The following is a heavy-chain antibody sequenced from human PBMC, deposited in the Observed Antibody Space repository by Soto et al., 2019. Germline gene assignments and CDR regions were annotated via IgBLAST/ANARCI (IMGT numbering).Heavy chain of an antibody. J-gene: IGHJ4*02. CDR1: GFTFDDYA. CDR2: ISWNSGSI. D-gene: IGHD2-8*01. CDR3: AKSPVLMVYAMKGSGFFDY. V-gene: IGHV3-9*01. Sequence: EVQLVESGGGLVQPGRSLRLSCAASGFTFDDYAMHWVRQAPGKGLEWVSGISWNSGSIGYADSVKGRFTISRDNAKNSLYLQMNSLRAEDTALYYCAKSPVLMVYAMKGSGFFDYWGQGTLVTVSS.